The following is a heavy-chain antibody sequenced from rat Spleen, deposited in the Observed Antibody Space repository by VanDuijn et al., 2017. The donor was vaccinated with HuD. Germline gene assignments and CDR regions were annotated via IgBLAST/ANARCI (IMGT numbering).Heavy chain of an antibody. CDR3: ARKDTSGYSNWFAY. D-gene: IGHD4-3*01. J-gene: IGHJ3*01. CDR2: INPGGYNT. V-gene: IGHV5S23*01. CDR1: GFTFNNYD. Sequence: EVQLVESGGGLVQPGRSLKLSCAASGFTFNNYDMAWIRQAPTKGLEWVASINPGGYNTYYRDSVKGRFTVSRDNSKSTLYLQVDSLRSEDTATYYCARKDTSGYSNWFAYWGQGTLVTVSS.